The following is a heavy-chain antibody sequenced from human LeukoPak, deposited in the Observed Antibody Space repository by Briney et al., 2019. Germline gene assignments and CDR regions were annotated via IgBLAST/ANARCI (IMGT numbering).Heavy chain of an antibody. CDR3: ARDRHSGGWPNWFGP. D-gene: IGHD6-19*01. CDR1: GGSISSYY. CDR2: IYYSGST. J-gene: IGHJ5*02. Sequence: SETPSLTCTVSGGSISSYYWSWIRQPPGKGLEWIGYIYYSGSTNYNPSLKSRVTISVDTSKNQFSLKLSSVTAADTAVYYCARDRHSGGWPNWFGPWGQGTLVTVSS. V-gene: IGHV4-59*01.